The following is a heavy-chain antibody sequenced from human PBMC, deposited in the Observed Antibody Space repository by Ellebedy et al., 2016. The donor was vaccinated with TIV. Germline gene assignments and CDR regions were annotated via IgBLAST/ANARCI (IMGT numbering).Heavy chain of an antibody. CDR2: IRQEGDEI. CDR3: ARRASYGDYAVQVNPWFDP. D-gene: IGHD4-17*01. V-gene: IGHV3-7*01. Sequence: GGSLRLSCAASGFNFRSYWMTWVRQAPGKGLEWVAKIRQEGDEIYYVEPVNGRFTISRDNAKNSLFLQMHSLRVEDTAVYYCARRASYGDYAVQVNPWFDPWGQGTLVTVSS. J-gene: IGHJ5*02. CDR1: GFNFRSYW.